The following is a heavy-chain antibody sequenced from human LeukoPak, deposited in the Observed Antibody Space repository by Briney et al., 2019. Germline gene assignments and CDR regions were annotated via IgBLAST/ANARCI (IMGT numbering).Heavy chain of an antibody. CDR2: ISDNARST. V-gene: IGHV3-23*01. Sequence: GGSLRLSCAASGFTFSNYAMGWVRQSPGKGLEWVSSISDNARSTYYADSVKGRFTISRDNSKNTVSLQMNSLRAEDTALYYCARVPGQLDPFDYWGQGTLVTVSS. CDR1: GFTFSNYA. D-gene: IGHD1-1*01. CDR3: ARVPGQLDPFDY. J-gene: IGHJ4*02.